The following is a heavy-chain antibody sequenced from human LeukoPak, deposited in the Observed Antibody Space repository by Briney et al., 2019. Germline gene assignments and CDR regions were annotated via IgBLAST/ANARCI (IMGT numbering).Heavy chain of an antibody. CDR2: IYTSGST. J-gene: IGHJ6*03. CDR3: ARVRTSQYDYSYMDV. CDR1: GGSISSYY. Sequence: PSETLSLTCTVSGGSISSYYLSWIRQPAGKGLEWIGRIYTSGSTNYNPSLKSRVTMSVDTSKNQFSLKLSSVTAADTAVYYCARVRTSQYDYSYMDVWGKGTTVTVSS. V-gene: IGHV4-4*07.